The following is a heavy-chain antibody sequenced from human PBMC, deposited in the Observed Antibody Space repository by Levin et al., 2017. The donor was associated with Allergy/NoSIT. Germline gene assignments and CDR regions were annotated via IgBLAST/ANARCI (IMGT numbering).Heavy chain of an antibody. CDR3: ASSPHGFSYDFDT. J-gene: IGHJ4*02. Sequence: SETLSLTCAVYGGSFSGYYWSWIRQPPGKGLEWIGEIDDSGSTNYNPSLKSRVTISVDTSKNHFSLRLSSLTAADTAVYYCASSPHGFSYDFDTWGQGTLVTVSS. CDR1: GGSFSGYY. V-gene: IGHV4-34*01. CDR2: IDDSGST. D-gene: IGHD5-18*01.